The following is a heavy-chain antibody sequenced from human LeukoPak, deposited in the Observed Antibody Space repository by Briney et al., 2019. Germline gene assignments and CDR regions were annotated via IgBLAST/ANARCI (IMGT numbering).Heavy chain of an antibody. CDR2: IGAAGDT. V-gene: IGHV3-13*01. J-gene: IGHJ3*02. CDR3: TRGHGIWSGSRLSNAFDI. Sequence: GGSLRLSCAASGITLSTFDMHWVRQTPGEGLEWISAIGAAGDTYYSDSVKGRFTISRENAKNSLSLQMNSLRAGDTAVYFCTRGHGIWSGSRLSNAFDIWGQGTMVTVSS. D-gene: IGHD3-3*01. CDR1: GITLSTFD.